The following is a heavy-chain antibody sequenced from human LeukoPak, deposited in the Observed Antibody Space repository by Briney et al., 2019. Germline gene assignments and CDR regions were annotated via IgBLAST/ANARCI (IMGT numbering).Heavy chain of an antibody. J-gene: IGHJ4*02. D-gene: IGHD2-2*01. CDR2: IYYSGST. CDR3: ARARYCSSTSCYYYFDY. Sequence: PSETLSLTCTVSGGSISSYYWSWIRQPPGKGLEWSGYIYYSGSTNYNPSLKSRVTISVDTSKNQFSLKLSSVTAADTAVYYCARARYCSSTSCYYYFDYWGQGTLVTVSS. V-gene: IGHV4-59*01. CDR1: GGSISSYY.